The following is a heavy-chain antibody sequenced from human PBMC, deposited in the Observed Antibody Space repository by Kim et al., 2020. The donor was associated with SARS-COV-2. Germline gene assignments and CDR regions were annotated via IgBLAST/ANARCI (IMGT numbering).Heavy chain of an antibody. J-gene: IGHJ6*03. CDR2: IIPIFGIA. V-gene: IGHV1-69*04. CDR1: GGTFSSYA. CDR3: ARGGVPPTYYYYMDV. Sequence: SVKVSCKASGGTFSSYAISWVRQAPGQGLEWMGRIIPIFGIANYAQKFQGRVTITADKSTSTAYMELSSLRSEDTAVYYCARGGVPPTYYYYMDVWGKGTTVTVSS. D-gene: IGHD6-6*01.